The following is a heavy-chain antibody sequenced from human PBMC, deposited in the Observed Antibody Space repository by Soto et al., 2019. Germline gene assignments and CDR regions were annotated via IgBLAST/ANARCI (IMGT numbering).Heavy chain of an antibody. Sequence: ASVKVSCKAAGYTFTSYDINWGRQATGQGLEWMGWMNPNSGNTGCAQKFQGRVTMTTDTSTSTAYMELRSLRSDDTAVYYCARAQFRWNYEEIDYWGQGTLVTVSS. D-gene: IGHD1-7*01. V-gene: IGHV1-8*01. CDR1: GYTFTSYD. J-gene: IGHJ4*02. CDR3: ARAQFRWNYEEIDY. CDR2: MNPNSGNT.